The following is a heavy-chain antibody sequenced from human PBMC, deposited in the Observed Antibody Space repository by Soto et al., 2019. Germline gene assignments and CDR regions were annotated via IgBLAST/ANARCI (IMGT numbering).Heavy chain of an antibody. CDR1: GFSFRTTW. V-gene: IGHV3-15*05. J-gene: IGHJ4*02. CDR3: STGSPFSGRVVDY. D-gene: IGHD1-26*01. Sequence: EVQLVESGGGLVKPGGSLRLSCAASGFSFRTTWMAWVRQAPGKGLEWVGRIKSKSAGETTDYADPVKGRFTISRDDSKDTLYLHMDSLETGDTAVYYCSTGSPFSGRVVDYWGQGTLVTVSA. CDR2: IKSKSAGETT.